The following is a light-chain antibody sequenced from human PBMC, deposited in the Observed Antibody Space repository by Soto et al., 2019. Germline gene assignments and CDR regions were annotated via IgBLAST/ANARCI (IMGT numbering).Light chain of an antibody. J-gene: IGKJ2*01. CDR3: HQYNHWYT. CDR2: GAS. CDR1: QSANNN. V-gene: IGKV3-15*01. Sequence: EIVLTQSPATLSVSPGERATLSCRASQSANNNLAWYQQKAGQAPRLLIYGASTRAPGVPARFSGSGFGTESALTISSLQSEDIAVYHCHQYNHWYTFGQGTKLEIK.